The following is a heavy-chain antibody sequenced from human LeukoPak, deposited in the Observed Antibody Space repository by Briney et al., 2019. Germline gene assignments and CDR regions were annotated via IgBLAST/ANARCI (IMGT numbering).Heavy chain of an antibody. CDR3: ARALPNKDIVVVVAAKPNWFDP. Sequence: PGGSLRLSCAASGFTFSSYSINWVRQAPGKGLEWVSSISSSSSYIYYADSVKGRFTISRDNAKNSLYLQMNSLRAEDTAVYYCARALPNKDIVVVVAAKPNWFDPWGQGTLVTVSS. CDR1: GFTFSSYS. CDR2: ISSSSSYI. J-gene: IGHJ5*02. D-gene: IGHD2-15*01. V-gene: IGHV3-21*01.